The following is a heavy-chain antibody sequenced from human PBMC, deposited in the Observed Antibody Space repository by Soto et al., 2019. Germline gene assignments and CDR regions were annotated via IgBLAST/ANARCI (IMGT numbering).Heavy chain of an antibody. CDR1: GFTFSSYG. V-gene: IGHV3-33*01. CDR2: IWYDGSNK. CDR3: ARERGTGSGYYYYFDY. D-gene: IGHD3-22*01. J-gene: IGHJ4*02. Sequence: GGSLRLSCAASGFTFSSYGMHWVRQAPGKGLEWVAVIWYDGSNKYYADSVKGRFTISRDNSKNTLYLQMNSLRAEDTAVYYCARERGTGSGYYYYFDYWGQGTLVTVSS.